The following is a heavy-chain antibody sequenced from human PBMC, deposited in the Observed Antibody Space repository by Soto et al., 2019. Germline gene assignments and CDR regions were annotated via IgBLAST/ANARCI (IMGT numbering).Heavy chain of an antibody. CDR1: GDSVSSNSAA. CDR3: ARDHIVVVPAALPTYYYYVMDV. V-gene: IGHV6-1*01. Sequence: PSQTLSLTCAISGDSVSSNSAAWNWIRQSPSRGLEWLGRTYYRSKWYNDYAVSVKSRITINPDTSKNQFSLQLNSVTPEDTAVYYCARDHIVVVPAALPTYYYYVMDVWGQGTTVTVSS. CDR2: TYYRSKWYN. D-gene: IGHD2-2*01. J-gene: IGHJ6*02.